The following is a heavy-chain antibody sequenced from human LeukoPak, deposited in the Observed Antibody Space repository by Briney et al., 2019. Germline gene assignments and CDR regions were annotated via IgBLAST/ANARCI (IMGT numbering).Heavy chain of an antibody. Sequence: SETLSLTCTVSGGSISSGAYYWSWIRQPPGKGLEWIGYIYYSGSTYYNPSPKSRVTISVDTSKNQFSLKLSSVTAADTAVYYCARISTFGGVIAFDYWGQGTLVAVSS. CDR1: GGSISSGAYY. CDR3: ARISTFGGVIAFDY. D-gene: IGHD3-16*02. CDR2: IYYSGST. V-gene: IGHV4-30-4*01. J-gene: IGHJ4*02.